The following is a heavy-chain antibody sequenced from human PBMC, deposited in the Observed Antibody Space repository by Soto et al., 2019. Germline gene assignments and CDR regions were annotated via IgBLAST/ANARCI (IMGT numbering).Heavy chain of an antibody. V-gene: IGHV1-8*01. D-gene: IGHD1-26*01. CDR3: ARGVTAGVDY. J-gene: IGHJ4*02. CDR1: GYSFTGLD. CDR2: MQPSSGRT. Sequence: QVPLVQSGAEVREPGASVKVSCKASGYSFTGLDINWVRQTTGQGLEWMGWMQPSSGRTGYAQKFQGRVTMTRDTSTNTAYMELSSLTSDDTAFYYCARGVTAGVDYWGQGTLVTVSS.